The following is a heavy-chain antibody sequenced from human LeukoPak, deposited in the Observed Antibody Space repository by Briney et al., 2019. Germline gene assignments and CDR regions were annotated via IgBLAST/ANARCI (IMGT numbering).Heavy chain of an antibody. J-gene: IGHJ6*03. CDR2: IHYSGST. V-gene: IGHV4-59*01. Sequence: PSETLSLTCAVSGGSISSFYWSWVRQPPGKGLEWIGNIHYSGSTNYNPSLKSRVTISVDTSKNQFSLKLSSVTAADTAVYYCARGGGSYYYYYYMDVWGKGTTVTVSS. CDR1: GGSISSFY. D-gene: IGHD2-15*01. CDR3: ARGGGSYYYYYYMDV.